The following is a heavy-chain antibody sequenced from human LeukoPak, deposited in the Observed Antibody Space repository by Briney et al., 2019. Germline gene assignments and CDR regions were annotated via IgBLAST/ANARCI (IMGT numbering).Heavy chain of an antibody. CDR3: ARDRLTTVTTFHFDY. J-gene: IGHJ4*02. D-gene: IGHD4-17*01. V-gene: IGHV3-33*01. Sequence: PGRSLSLSCAASGFTFSTYAMHWVRQAPGKGLEWVAVIWYDRTNKYYADSVKDRFTISRDNSKNTLYLQMSSLRAEDTAVYYCARDRLTTVTTFHFDYWGQGTLVTVSS. CDR2: IWYDRTNK. CDR1: GFTFSTYA.